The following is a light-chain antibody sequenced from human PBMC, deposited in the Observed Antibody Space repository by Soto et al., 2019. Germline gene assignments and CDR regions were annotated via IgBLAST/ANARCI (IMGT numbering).Light chain of an antibody. CDR1: QSVSTR. CDR3: QPYTTSPFT. CDR2: GAS. Sequence: ENVWTQSPGTLSLSPGGRATLSCRASQSVSTRLAWYQHKPGQPPRLLISGASVRASGIPDRFSGSGSGADFTLTISRLEPEDFAVYYCQPYTTSPFTFGPGTKGAIK. V-gene: IGKV3-20*01. J-gene: IGKJ3*01.